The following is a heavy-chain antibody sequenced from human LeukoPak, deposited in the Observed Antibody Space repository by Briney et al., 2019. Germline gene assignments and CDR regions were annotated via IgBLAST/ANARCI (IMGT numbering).Heavy chain of an antibody. Sequence: GGSLRLSCAASGFTFSSYSMNWVRQAPGKGLEWVSSISSSSSYIYYADSVKGRFTISRDNAKNSLYLQMNSLRAEDTAVYYCARGYYYGSGRKYYFDYWGQGTLVTVSS. CDR2: ISSSSSYI. CDR3: ARGYYYGSGRKYYFDY. V-gene: IGHV3-21*01. D-gene: IGHD3-10*01. J-gene: IGHJ4*02. CDR1: GFTFSSYS.